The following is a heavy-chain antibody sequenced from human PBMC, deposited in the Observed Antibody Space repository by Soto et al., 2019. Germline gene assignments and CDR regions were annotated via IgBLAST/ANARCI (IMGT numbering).Heavy chain of an antibody. J-gene: IGHJ4*02. Sequence: GGSLRLSCEGSGFAFSGFDMHWVRQPTGKGLEWVSTIGTAGDTYYAVSVKGRFTISRGNAKNSLSLQMNSLRVGDTAVYFCARGQEVGAHFFDSWGQGTQVTVSS. CDR2: IGTAGDT. CDR1: GFAFSGFD. V-gene: IGHV3-13*01. D-gene: IGHD2-15*01. CDR3: ARGQEVGAHFFDS.